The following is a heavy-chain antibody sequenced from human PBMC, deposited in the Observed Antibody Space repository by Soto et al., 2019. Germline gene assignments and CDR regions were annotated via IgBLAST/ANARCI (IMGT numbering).Heavy chain of an antibody. CDR2: INHSGST. J-gene: IGHJ5*02. Sequence: QVQLQQWGAGLLKPSETLSLTCAVYGGAFSGYYWSWIRQPPGKGLEWIGEINHSGSTNYNPSLKSRVTKSVDTAKNQLSLKLSSVTAADTAVYSCARGRWLAAAGIKRGEYWFAPWGKGTQVTVSS. D-gene: IGHD6-13*01. CDR3: ARGRWLAAAGIKRGEYWFAP. V-gene: IGHV4-34*01. CDR1: GGAFSGYY.